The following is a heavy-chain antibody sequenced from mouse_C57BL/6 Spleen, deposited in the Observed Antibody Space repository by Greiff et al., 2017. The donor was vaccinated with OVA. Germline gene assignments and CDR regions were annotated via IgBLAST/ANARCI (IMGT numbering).Heavy chain of an antibody. CDR3: ARDRWDVGSMDY. D-gene: IGHD4-1*01. CDR1: GYTFTSYW. CDR2: IHPNSGST. J-gene: IGHJ4*01. Sequence: QVQLQQPGAELVKPGASVKLSCKASGYTFTSYWMHWVKQRPGQGLEWIGMIHPNSGSTNYNEKFKSKATLTVDKSSSTAYMQLSSLTSEDSAVYYCARDRWDVGSMDYWGQGTSVTVSS. V-gene: IGHV1-64*01.